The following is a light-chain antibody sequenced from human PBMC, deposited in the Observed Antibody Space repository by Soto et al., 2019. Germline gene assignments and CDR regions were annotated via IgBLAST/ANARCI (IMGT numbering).Light chain of an antibody. V-gene: IGKV3-20*01. CDR3: QQYGGSRWT. CDR1: QSVSSTY. Sequence: EIVLTQSPGTLSLSPGEGATLSCRASQSVSSTYLAWYQQKPGQAPRLLIYGASNRATGIPDRFSGSGSGTDFTLTISRLEPEDFAVYYCQQYGGSRWTFGQGTKVDIK. J-gene: IGKJ1*01. CDR2: GAS.